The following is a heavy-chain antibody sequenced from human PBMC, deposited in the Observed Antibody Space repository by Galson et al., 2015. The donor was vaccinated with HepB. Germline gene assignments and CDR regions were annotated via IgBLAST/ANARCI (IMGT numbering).Heavy chain of an antibody. V-gene: IGHV1-2*06. CDR1: GYTFTGYY. J-gene: IGHJ6*03. Sequence: SCKASGYTFTGYYMHWVRQAPGQGLEWLGRINPNNGVTNYAQKFQGRVTMTRDTSIRTAYMELSRLRSDDTAVYYCAREGWVTTGFVCYYSYYMDVWGKGTTVTVSS. CDR2: INPNNGVT. D-gene: IGHD4-17*01. CDR3: AREGWVTTGFVCYYSYYMDV.